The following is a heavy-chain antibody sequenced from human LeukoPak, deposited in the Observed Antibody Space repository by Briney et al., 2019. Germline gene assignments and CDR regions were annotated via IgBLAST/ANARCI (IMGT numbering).Heavy chain of an antibody. J-gene: IGHJ4*02. CDR2: ISGSGGST. Sequence: GGSLGLSCAASGFTFSSYAMSWVRQAPGKGLEWVSAISGSGGSTYYADSVKGRFTISRDNSKNTLYLQMNSLRAEDTAVYYCAKDGTLYYDYVWGSYRGYYFDYWGQGTLVTVSS. V-gene: IGHV3-23*01. D-gene: IGHD3-16*02. CDR3: AKDGTLYYDYVWGSYRGYYFDY. CDR1: GFTFSSYA.